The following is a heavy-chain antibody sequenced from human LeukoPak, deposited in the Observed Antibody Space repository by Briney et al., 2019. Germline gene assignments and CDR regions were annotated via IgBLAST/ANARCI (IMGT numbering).Heavy chain of an antibody. CDR1: GFTFSSYS. CDR2: ISWNSGSI. Sequence: GGSLRLSCAASGFTFSSYSMNWVRQAPGKGLEWVSGISWNSGSIGYADSVKGRFTISRDNAKNSLYLQMNSLRAEDTALYYCAKTLRHYHDAFDIWGQGTMVTVSS. CDR3: AKTLRHYHDAFDI. V-gene: IGHV3-9*01. J-gene: IGHJ3*02. D-gene: IGHD3-10*01.